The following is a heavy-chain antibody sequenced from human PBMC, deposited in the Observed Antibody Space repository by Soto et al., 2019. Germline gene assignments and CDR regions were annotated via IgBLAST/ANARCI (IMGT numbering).Heavy chain of an antibody. CDR1: CASISQYY. CDR2: VSSTGST. V-gene: IGHV4-4*08. Sequence: PXXTLSLTCTVSCASISQYYWNWIRQSPGKGXEWIVXVSSTGSTVFXXSLPSRVXXYLDKSKNKFSLTMNSVTAADTAVYYCDRVPDVWGQGTTVTVSS. J-gene: IGHJ6*01. CDR3: DRVPDV.